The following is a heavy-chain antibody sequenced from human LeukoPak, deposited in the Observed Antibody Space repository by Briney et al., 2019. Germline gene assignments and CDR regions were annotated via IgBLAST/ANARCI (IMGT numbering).Heavy chain of an antibody. CDR1: GYSFTSYW. D-gene: IGHD3-22*01. Sequence: KPGESLKISCKGSGYSFTSYWIGWVRQMPGKGLEWMGIIYPGDSDTRYSPSFQGQVTISADKSISTAYLQWSSLKASDTAMYYCARPRTAYSSGYYYFDYWGQGTLVSVSS. J-gene: IGHJ4*02. CDR3: ARPRTAYSSGYYYFDY. CDR2: IYPGDSDT. V-gene: IGHV5-51*01.